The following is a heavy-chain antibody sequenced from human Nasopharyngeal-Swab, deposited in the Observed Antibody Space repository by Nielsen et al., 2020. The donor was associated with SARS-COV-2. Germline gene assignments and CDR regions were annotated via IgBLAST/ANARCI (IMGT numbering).Heavy chain of an antibody. Sequence: GGSLRLSCAASGLTFDDYGMHWVRQAPGKGLEWVSGISWDGLTIGYADSVKGRFTISRDNAKNSLYLQMNSLRVEDMAFYYCAKATNARYDFWSGSFDYWGQGTLVTVSS. D-gene: IGHD3-3*01. CDR1: GLTFDDYG. CDR2: ISWDGLTI. V-gene: IGHV3-9*03. CDR3: AKATNARYDFWSGSFDY. J-gene: IGHJ4*02.